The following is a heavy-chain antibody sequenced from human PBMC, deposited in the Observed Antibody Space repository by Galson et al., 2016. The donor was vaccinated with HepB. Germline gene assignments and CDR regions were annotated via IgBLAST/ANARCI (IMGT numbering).Heavy chain of an antibody. CDR1: GFNFRGYW. CDR3: TRETRWYFDL. CDR2: IQQDGTER. V-gene: IGHV3-7*01. J-gene: IGHJ2*01. Sequence: SLRLSCAASGFNFRGYWMSWVRQAPGKGLEWVANIQQDGTERNYVDSVRGRFTISRDNAKDSLYLQMNSLRPEDTAVYYCTRETRWYFDLWGRGTLLTVSS.